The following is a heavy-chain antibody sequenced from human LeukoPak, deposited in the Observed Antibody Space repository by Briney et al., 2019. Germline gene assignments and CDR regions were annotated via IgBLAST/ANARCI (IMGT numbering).Heavy chain of an antibody. CDR3: VKDSKRWKTYYYESGSHYFDY. CDR2: ISSSGSYI. Sequence: PGGSLRLSCAASAFTFSSYSMNWVRQAPGKGLEWVSSISSSGSYIYYADSVKGRFTISRDNAKNSLYLQMNSLRAEDTAVYYCVKDSKRWKTYYYESGSHYFDYWGQGTLVTVSS. J-gene: IGHJ4*02. V-gene: IGHV3-21*01. D-gene: IGHD3-10*01. CDR1: AFTFSSYS.